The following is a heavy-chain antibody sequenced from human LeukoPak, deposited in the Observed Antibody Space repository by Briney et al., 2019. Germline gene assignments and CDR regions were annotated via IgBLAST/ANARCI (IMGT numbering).Heavy chain of an antibody. CDR2: IKGKTDGGTT. Sequence: GGSLRLSCAASGITFSHAWMSWVRQAPGKGLEWVGLIKGKTDGGTTDYAAPVKGRFTMSRDDSKNTLFLQMSSLKTEDTAVYYCARDRWGYSYGGDWGQGTLVTVSS. D-gene: IGHD5-18*01. V-gene: IGHV3-15*01. J-gene: IGHJ4*02. CDR3: ARDRWGYSYGGD. CDR1: GITFSHAW.